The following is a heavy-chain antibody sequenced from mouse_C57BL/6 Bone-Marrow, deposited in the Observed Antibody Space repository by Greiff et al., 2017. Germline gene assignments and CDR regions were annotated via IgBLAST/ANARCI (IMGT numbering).Heavy chain of an antibody. CDR2: IDPANGNT. J-gene: IGHJ2*01. Sequence: EVQLQQSVAELVRPGASVKLSCTASGFNIKNTYMPWVKQRPEQGLEWIGRIDPANGNTKYAPKFQGKATITADTSSNTAYLQLSSLTSEDTAIYYCARRDGYSYYFDYWGQGTTLTVSS. V-gene: IGHV14-3*01. CDR3: ARRDGYSYYFDY. CDR1: GFNIKNTY. D-gene: IGHD2-3*01.